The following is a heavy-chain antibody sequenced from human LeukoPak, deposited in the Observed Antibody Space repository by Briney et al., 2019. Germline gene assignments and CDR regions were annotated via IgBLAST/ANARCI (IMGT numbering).Heavy chain of an antibody. CDR3: ARASYSYDINGWVPFDY. Sequence: SQTLSLTCTVSGHFISMGYNYWSWIRQPAGKGLEWIGRIYTSGSTNYNPALKSRVTISGDTSKNQFSLRLSSVTAADTAVYYCARASYSYDINGWVPFDYWGQGTLVTVSS. J-gene: IGHJ4*02. V-gene: IGHV4-61*02. CDR2: IYTSGST. CDR1: GHFISMGYNY. D-gene: IGHD3-22*01.